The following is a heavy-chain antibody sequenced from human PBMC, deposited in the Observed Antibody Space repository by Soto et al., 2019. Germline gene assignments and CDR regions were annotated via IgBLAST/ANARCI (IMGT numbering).Heavy chain of an antibody. Sequence: GGSLRLSCAASGFTFSNYAMSWVRLAPGKGLEWVSSITNSGGSTYDADSVKGRFTIFRDNSKNTVYLQMYSLRAEDTAVYYCAKNSAVTTLSTAVYFDYWGQGALVTVSS. V-gene: IGHV3-23*01. CDR2: ITNSGGST. D-gene: IGHD4-17*01. J-gene: IGHJ4*02. CDR3: AKNSAVTTLSTAVYFDY. CDR1: GFTFSNYA.